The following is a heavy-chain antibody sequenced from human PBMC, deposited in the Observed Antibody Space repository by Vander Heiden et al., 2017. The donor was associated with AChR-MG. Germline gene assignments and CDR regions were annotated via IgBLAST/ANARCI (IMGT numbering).Heavy chain of an antibody. Sequence: QVQLQQWGAGLLKPSETLSLTCAVYGGSFSGYYWSWIRQPPGKGLEWIGEINHSGSTNYNPSLKSRVTISVDTSKNQFSLKLSSVTAADTPVYYCARYGRRYHISGWYFFGYWGQVTLVTISS. J-gene: IGHJ4*02. V-gene: IGHV4-34*01. CDR3: ARYGRRYHISGWYFFGY. D-gene: IGHD6-19*01. CDR2: INHSGST. CDR1: GGSFSGYY.